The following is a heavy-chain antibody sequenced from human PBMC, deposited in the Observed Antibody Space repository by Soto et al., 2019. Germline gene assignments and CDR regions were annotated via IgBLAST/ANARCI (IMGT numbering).Heavy chain of an antibody. Sequence: QVQLVQSGAEVKKPGASVKVSCKASAYTFTSYYMHWVRQAPGQGLEWMGIINPSGGSTSYAQKFQGRVTMTRDTSTSTVYMELSSLRSEDTAVYYCARDEAARPTYYYYGMDVWGQGTTVTVSS. V-gene: IGHV1-46*01. CDR1: AYTFTSYY. CDR2: INPSGGST. J-gene: IGHJ6*02. D-gene: IGHD6-6*01. CDR3: ARDEAARPTYYYYGMDV.